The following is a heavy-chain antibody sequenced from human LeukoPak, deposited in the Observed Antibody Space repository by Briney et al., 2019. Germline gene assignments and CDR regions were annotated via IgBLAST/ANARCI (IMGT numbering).Heavy chain of an antibody. V-gene: IGHV3-15*01. J-gene: IGHJ3*02. D-gene: IGHD4-11*01. Sequence: GGSLRLSCAASGFTFSSAWMSWVRQAPGKGLEWVGHVRSKIDDGSADYSAPVKDRFTISRDDSKNKLYLQMNSLTTEDTAEYYCSTVHGRLFLNYSPKILDSWVRGTTVTVSS. CDR1: GFTFSSAW. CDR2: VRSKIDDGSA. CDR3: STVHGRLFLNYSPKILDS.